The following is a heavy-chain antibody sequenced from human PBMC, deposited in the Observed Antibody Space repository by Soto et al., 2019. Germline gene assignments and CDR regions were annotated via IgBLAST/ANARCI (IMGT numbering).Heavy chain of an antibody. V-gene: IGHV3-21*01. CDR2: ISSSSSYI. Sequence: GGSLRLSCAASGFTFSSYSMNWVRQAPGKGLEWVSSISSSSSYIYYADSVRGRFTISRDNAKNSLYLQMNSLRAEDTAVYYCAREGAAAFDYWGQGTLVTVSS. J-gene: IGHJ4*02. CDR1: GFTFSSYS. CDR3: AREGAAAFDY. D-gene: IGHD6-13*01.